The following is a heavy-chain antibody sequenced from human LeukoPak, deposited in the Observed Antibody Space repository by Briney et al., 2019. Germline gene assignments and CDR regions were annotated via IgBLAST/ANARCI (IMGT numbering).Heavy chain of an antibody. CDR3: ARGLPQRTDYYGSGSLLDY. CDR1: GFTVSSNY. CDR2: IYSGGST. Sequence: GGPLRLSCAASGFTVSSNYMSWVRQAPGKGLEWVSVIYSGGSTYYADSVKGRFTISRDNSKNTLYLQMNSLRAEDTAVYYCARGLPQRTDYYGSGSLLDYWGQGTLVTVSS. J-gene: IGHJ4*02. V-gene: IGHV3-53*01. D-gene: IGHD3-10*01.